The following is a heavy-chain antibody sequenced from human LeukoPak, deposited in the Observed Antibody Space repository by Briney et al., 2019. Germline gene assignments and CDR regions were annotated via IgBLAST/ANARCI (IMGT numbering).Heavy chain of an antibody. CDR2: IYTSGST. CDR3: ANSQAGEGSYFDY. V-gene: IGHV4-4*07. CDR1: GGAFSSYY. Sequence: SDILWLTCTLSGGAFSSYYGSWIRQPAGKGLEWIGRIYTSGSTNYNPSLKSRVTMSVDTSKNQFSLKLSSVTAADTAVYYCANSQAGEGSYFDYWGQGTLVTVSS. J-gene: IGHJ4*02. D-gene: IGHD6-13*01.